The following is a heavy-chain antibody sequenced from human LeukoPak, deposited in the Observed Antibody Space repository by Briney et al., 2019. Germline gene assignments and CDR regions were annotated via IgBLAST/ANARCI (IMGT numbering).Heavy chain of an antibody. J-gene: IGHJ4*02. Sequence: PGGSLRLSCAASGFTVSSNYMSWVRQAPGKGLEWVSVIYSGGTTYYADSVKGRFTISRDNSKNTLYLQMNSLRAEDTAVYYCARDRTITARWLQPSYWGQGTLVTVSS. V-gene: IGHV3-53*05. CDR1: GFTVSSNY. D-gene: IGHD5-24*01. CDR3: ARDRTITARWLQPSY. CDR2: IYSGGTT.